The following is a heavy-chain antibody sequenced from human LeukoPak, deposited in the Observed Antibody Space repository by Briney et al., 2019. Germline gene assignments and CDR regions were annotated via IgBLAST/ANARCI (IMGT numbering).Heavy chain of an antibody. CDR3: ARRYSSSWYHDAFDI. Sequence: SETLSLTCAVSGGSISSSNWWSWVRQPPGKGLEWIGSIYYSGSTYYNPSLKSRVTISVDTSKNQFSLKLSSVTAADTAVYYCARRYSSSWYHDAFDIWGQGTMVTVSS. CDR2: IYYSGST. D-gene: IGHD6-13*01. CDR1: GGSISSSNW. V-gene: IGHV4-4*02. J-gene: IGHJ3*02.